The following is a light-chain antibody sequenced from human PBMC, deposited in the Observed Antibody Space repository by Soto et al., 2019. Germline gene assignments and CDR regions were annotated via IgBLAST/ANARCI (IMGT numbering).Light chain of an antibody. CDR1: QTVRHNY. CDR3: QQFSSSPLT. V-gene: IGKV3-20*01. CDR2: DAS. J-gene: IGKJ4*01. Sequence: VLTQSPGTLSLSPGERATLSCRASQTVRHNYLEWYPQTPGKAPRXVIYDASRRATGIRDVFSGGGAGTDFTLTISRLEPEDFSVYYCQQFSSSPLTFGGGTKVDIK.